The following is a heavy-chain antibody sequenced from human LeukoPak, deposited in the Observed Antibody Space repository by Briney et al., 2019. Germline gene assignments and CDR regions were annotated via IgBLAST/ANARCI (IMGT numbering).Heavy chain of an antibody. V-gene: IGHV1-2*04. J-gene: IGHJ5*02. CDR1: GGTFSSYA. CDR2: INPNSGGT. Sequence: ASVKVSCKASGGTFSSYAISWVRQAPGQGLEWMGWINPNSGGTNYAQKFQGWVTMTRDTSISTAYMELSRLRSDDTAVYYCARVGRVWGRGPHNWFDPWGQGTLVTVSS. CDR3: ARVGRVWGRGPHNWFDP. D-gene: IGHD3-16*01.